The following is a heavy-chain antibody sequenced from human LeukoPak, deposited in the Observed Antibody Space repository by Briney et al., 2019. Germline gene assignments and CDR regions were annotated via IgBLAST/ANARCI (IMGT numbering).Heavy chain of an antibody. CDR1: GDGVSSNSAA. V-gene: IGHV6-1*01. D-gene: IGHD3-22*01. Sequence: SQTLSLTCAISGDGVSSNSAAWNWIRQSPSRGLEWLGRTYYRSKWYNDYAVSVKSRITINPDTSKNQFSLQLNSVTPEDTAVYYCARARTGGSSGYYYGADAFDIWGQGTMVTVSS. J-gene: IGHJ3*02. CDR3: ARARTGGSSGYYYGADAFDI. CDR2: TYYRSKWYN.